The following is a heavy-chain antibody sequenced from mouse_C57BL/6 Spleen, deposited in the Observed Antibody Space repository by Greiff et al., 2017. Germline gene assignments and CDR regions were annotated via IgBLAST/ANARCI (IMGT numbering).Heavy chain of an antibody. J-gene: IGHJ3*01. CDR1: GYSFTGYY. Sequence: EVQLQQSGPELVKPGASVKISCKASGYSFTGYYMNWVKQSPEKSLEWIGEINPSTGGTTYNQKFKAKATLTVDKSSSTAYMQLKSLTSEDSAVYYCASREDLDWFAYWGQGTLVTVSA. V-gene: IGHV1-42*01. CDR2: INPSTGGT. CDR3: ASREDLDWFAY.